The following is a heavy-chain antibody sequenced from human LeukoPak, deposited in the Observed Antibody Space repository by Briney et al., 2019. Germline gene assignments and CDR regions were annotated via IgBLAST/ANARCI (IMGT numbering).Heavy chain of an antibody. V-gene: IGHV4-31*03. D-gene: IGHD4-17*01. CDR2: IYYSGST. CDR1: GGSISSGGYY. CDR3: ARVLPHRHLRYGYYGRRGYAFDI. Sequence: SETQSLTCTVSGGSISSGGYYWSWIRQHPGKGLEWIGYIYYSGSTYYNPSLKSRVIISVDTSKNQFSLKLSSVTAADTAVYYCARVLPHRHLRYGYYGRRGYAFDIWGQGTMVTVSS. J-gene: IGHJ3*02.